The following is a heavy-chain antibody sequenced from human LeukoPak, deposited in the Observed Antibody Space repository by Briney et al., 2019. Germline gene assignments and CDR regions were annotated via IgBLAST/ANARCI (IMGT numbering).Heavy chain of an antibody. D-gene: IGHD6-13*01. CDR2: ISYDGSNK. CDR1: GFTFSSYG. CDR3: AKEGYSSSWYWGDSYYYGMDV. Sequence: GGSLRLSCAASGFTFSSYGMHWVRQAPGKGLEWVAVISYDGSNKYYADSVKGRFTISRDNSKNTLYLRMNSLRAEDTAVYYCAKEGYSSSWYWGDSYYYGMDVWGKGTTVTVSS. V-gene: IGHV3-30*18. J-gene: IGHJ6*04.